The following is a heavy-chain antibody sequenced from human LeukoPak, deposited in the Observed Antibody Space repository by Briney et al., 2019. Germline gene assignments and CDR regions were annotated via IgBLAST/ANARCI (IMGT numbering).Heavy chain of an antibody. Sequence: GGSLRLSCAASGFTFNSYSMNWVRQTPGKGPEWVSSISSSSGYINYADSVKGRFTVSRDNAKNSLYLQMNSLRAEDTAVYYCARDSGYCSSTGCYVHYFDYWGQGTLVTVSS. J-gene: IGHJ4*02. CDR2: ISSSSGYI. CDR1: GFTFNSYS. D-gene: IGHD2-2*01. V-gene: IGHV3-21*01. CDR3: ARDSGYCSSTGCYVHYFDY.